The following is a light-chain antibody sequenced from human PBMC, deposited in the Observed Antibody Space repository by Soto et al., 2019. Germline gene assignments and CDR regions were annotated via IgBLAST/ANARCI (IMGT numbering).Light chain of an antibody. CDR3: QQYGSWPPIT. CDR1: QSVSSSY. CDR2: AAS. V-gene: IGKV3-20*01. Sequence: EIVLTQSPGTLSLSPGERATLSCRASQSVSSSYLAWYQQKPGQAPRLLMSAASSRATGIPDRFSGSGSGTEFTLTISRLESEDFAVYYCQQYGSWPPITFGQGTRLEIK. J-gene: IGKJ5*01.